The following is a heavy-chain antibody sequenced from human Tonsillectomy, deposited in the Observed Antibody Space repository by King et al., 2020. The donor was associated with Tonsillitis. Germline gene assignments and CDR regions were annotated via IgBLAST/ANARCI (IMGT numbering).Heavy chain of an antibody. CDR1: GYSFTSYW. CDR3: ERLIGFGDLLYYKGWYFDL. J-gene: IGHJ2*01. Sequence: QLVQFGAEVKKPGESLKISCKGSGYSFTSYWIGWVRQMPGKGLEWMGIISPGDSNIRYSPSFQGQVTISAEKSITTAYLQWSSLKASATAMYYCERLIGFGDLLYYKGWYFDLWGRGALVTVSS. D-gene: IGHD3-10*01. CDR2: ISPGDSNI. V-gene: IGHV5-51*01.